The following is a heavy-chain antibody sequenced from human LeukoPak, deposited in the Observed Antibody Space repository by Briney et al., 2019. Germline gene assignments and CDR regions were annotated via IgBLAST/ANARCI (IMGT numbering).Heavy chain of an antibody. D-gene: IGHD4-17*01. CDR1: GFTFSDKY. Sequence: GGSLRLSCAASGFTFSDKYMTWIRQAPGKGLEWLAHIDGSGSTMYYANSVKGRFTISRDNRKKSLSLQLNSLRAGDTAIYYCAGLFRTVTPWFDPWGQGTLVTVSS. CDR3: AGLFRTVTPWFDP. CDR2: IDGSGSTM. V-gene: IGHV3-11*01. J-gene: IGHJ5*02.